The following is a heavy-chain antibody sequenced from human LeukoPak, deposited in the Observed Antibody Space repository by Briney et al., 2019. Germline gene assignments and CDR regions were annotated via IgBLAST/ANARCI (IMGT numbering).Heavy chain of an antibody. CDR2: ISGSGVTT. D-gene: IGHD2-21*02. Sequence: GGSLRLSCAGSGFTFSSYAMSWVRQAPGKGLVWVSSISGSGVTTYYADSVKGRFTISRDNSKNTLYLQMNSLRAEDTAVYYCARAQYCGGDCYPMWGYGMDVWGQGTTVTVSS. V-gene: IGHV3-23*01. CDR1: GFTFSSYA. CDR3: ARAQYCGGDCYPMWGYGMDV. J-gene: IGHJ6*02.